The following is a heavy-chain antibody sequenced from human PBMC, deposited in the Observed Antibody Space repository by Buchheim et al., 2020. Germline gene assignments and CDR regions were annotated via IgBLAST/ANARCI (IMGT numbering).Heavy chain of an antibody. CDR1: GFTFSSYA. D-gene: IGHD3-3*01. CDR2: ISYDGSNK. J-gene: IGHJ4*02. V-gene: IGHV3-30-3*01. Sequence: QVQLVESGGGVVQPGRSLRLSCAASGFTFSSYAMHWVRQAPGKGLEWVAVISYDGSNKYYADSVKGRFTISRDNSKNTPYLQMNSLRAEDTAVYYCARGSRPRGYNYFDYWGQGTL. CDR3: ARGSRPRGYNYFDY.